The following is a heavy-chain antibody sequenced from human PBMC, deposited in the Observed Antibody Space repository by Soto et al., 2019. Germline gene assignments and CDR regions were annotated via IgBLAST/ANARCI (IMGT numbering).Heavy chain of an antibody. CDR3: ARDGHNTNDVDH. J-gene: IGHJ5*02. Sequence: EVQLVESGGVLVQPGGSLRLSCVAPGFTFEDYWMNWVRQAPGKGLEWVAIINKDGSERYYVDSVKGRFTISRDNSKNSLFLQMNSLRAEDTALYYCARDGHNTNDVDHWGQGTLVTVSS. D-gene: IGHD1-20*01. CDR2: INKDGSER. CDR1: GFTFEDYW. V-gene: IGHV3-7*01.